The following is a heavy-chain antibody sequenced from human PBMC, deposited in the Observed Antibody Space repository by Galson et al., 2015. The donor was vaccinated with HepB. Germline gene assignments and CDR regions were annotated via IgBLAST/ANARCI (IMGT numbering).Heavy chain of an antibody. CDR3: VKGGVGASLPSADY. V-gene: IGHV3-64D*06. CDR2: ISSNGGST. CDR1: GFTFSSYA. J-gene: IGHJ4*02. Sequence: SLRLSCAASGFTFSSYAMHWVRQAPGKGLEYVSAISSNGGSTYYADSVKGRFTISRDNSKNTLYLKMSSLRAEDTAVYYCVKGGVGASLPSADYWGQGTLVTVSS. D-gene: IGHD1-26*01.